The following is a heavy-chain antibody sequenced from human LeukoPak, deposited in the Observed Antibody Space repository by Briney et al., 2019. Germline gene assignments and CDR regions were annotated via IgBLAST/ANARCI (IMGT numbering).Heavy chain of an antibody. CDR1: GGSISSYY. Sequence: ETLSLTCTVSGGSISSYYWSWIRQPPGKGLEWIGSIYYSGTTYYNPSLKSRVTISVDTSKNQFSLRLSSVTAADTAVYYCARHVSGSSWFDYWGQGTLVTVSS. CDR3: ARHVSGSSWFDY. CDR2: IYYSGTT. J-gene: IGHJ5*01. V-gene: IGHV4-59*05. D-gene: IGHD6-13*01.